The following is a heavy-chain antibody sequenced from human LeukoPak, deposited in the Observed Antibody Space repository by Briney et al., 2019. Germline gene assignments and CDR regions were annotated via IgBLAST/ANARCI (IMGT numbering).Heavy chain of an antibody. D-gene: IGHD2-2*01. J-gene: IGHJ6*02. CDR3: AREIKGYCSSTSCYEDYGMDV. CDR1: GGTFISYA. V-gene: IGHV1-69*13. Sequence: ASVKVSCKASGGTFISYAISWVRQAPGQGLEWMGGIIPIFGTANYAQKFQGRVTITADESTSTAYMELSSLRSEDTAVYYCAREIKGYCSSTSCYEDYGMDVWGQGTTVTVSS. CDR2: IIPIFGTA.